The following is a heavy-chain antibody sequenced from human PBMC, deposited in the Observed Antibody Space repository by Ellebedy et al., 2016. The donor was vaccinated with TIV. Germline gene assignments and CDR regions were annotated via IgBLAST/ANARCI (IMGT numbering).Heavy chain of an antibody. D-gene: IGHD3-22*01. Sequence: PGGSLRLSCAASGFTFRSYAMTWVRQAPGKGLEWVSSISDSGSNTYYVDSVRGRFTISRDNSKNTLFLQMYSLKAEDTAVYYCANNLRSMIPQRENFQRWGQGTLVTVSS. CDR3: ANNLRSMIPQRENFQR. J-gene: IGHJ1*01. CDR2: ISDSGSNT. CDR1: GFTFRSYA. V-gene: IGHV3-23*01.